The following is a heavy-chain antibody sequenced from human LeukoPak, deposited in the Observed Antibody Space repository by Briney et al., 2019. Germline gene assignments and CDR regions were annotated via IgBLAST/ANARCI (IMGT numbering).Heavy chain of an antibody. V-gene: IGHV3-23*01. D-gene: IGHD2-21*02. CDR2: ISSSGGST. CDR1: GFNFTNYA. J-gene: IGHJ5*02. Sequence: GGSLRLSCAASGFNFTNYAMNWVRQAPGRGLEWVSLISSSGGSTYYAGSVKGRFTISRDNSKNTLYLQMNSLRAEDTAIYYCAKDGPTAIPSWFDPWGQGTLITVSS. CDR3: AKDGPTAIPSWFDP.